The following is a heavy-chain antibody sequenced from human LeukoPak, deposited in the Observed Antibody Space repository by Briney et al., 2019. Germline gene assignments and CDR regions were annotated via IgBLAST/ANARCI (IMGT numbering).Heavy chain of an antibody. Sequence: GRSLRLSCAASGFTFSNFAMHWVRQAPGKGLEWVAGISYDAGKRYYADSVRGRLTIARDTSKNTLYLKRSGLRAEDTAIHYCARDSGRSATYFNYWGQGTLVTVSS. J-gene: IGHJ4*02. CDR1: GFTFSNFA. CDR3: ARDSGRSATYFNY. D-gene: IGHD3-10*01. V-gene: IGHV3-30*04. CDR2: ISYDAGKR.